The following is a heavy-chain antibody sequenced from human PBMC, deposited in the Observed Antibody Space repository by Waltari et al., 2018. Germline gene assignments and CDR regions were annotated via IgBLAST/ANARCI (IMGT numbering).Heavy chain of an antibody. J-gene: IGHJ5*02. CDR1: GYTFTSYD. CDR2: MNPNSGNT. Sequence: QVQLVQSGAEVKKPGASVKVSCKASGYTFTSYDITWVRQATGQGLEWMGGMNPNSGNTGYAQKFQGRVTITRNTSISTAYMELSSLRSEDTAVYYCARGRCGSTSCYRARWFDPWGQGTLVTVSS. V-gene: IGHV1-8*03. D-gene: IGHD2-2*02. CDR3: ARGRCGSTSCYRARWFDP.